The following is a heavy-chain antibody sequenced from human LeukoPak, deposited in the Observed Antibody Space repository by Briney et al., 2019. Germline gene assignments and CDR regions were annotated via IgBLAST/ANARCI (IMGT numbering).Heavy chain of an antibody. D-gene: IGHD3-22*01. V-gene: IGHV4-39*07. CDR3: ARGGYYYDSSGYYSLDY. CDR1: GGSISSSSYY. J-gene: IGHJ4*02. Sequence: SETLSLTCTVPGGSISSSSYYWGWIRQPPGKGLEWLGSIYYSGSTHYNPSLKSRVTMSVDTSKNQFSLKLSSVTAADTAVYYCARGGYYYDSSGYYSLDYWGQGTLVTVSS. CDR2: IYYSGST.